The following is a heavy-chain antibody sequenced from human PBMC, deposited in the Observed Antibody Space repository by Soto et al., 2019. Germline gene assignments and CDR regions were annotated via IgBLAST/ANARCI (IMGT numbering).Heavy chain of an antibody. CDR3: ARVVVITTSGAFDI. CDR1: GFTFSSYA. Sequence: QVQLVESGGGVVQPGRSLRLSCAASGFTFSSYAMHWVRQAPGKGLEWVAVISYAGSNKYYADSVKGRFTISRDNSKNTLYLQMNSLRAEDTAVYYCARVVVITTSGAFDIWGQGTMVTVSS. CDR2: ISYAGSNK. V-gene: IGHV3-30-3*01. J-gene: IGHJ3*02. D-gene: IGHD3-22*01.